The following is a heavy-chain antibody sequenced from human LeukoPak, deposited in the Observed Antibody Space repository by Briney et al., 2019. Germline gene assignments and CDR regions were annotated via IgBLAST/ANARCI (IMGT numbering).Heavy chain of an antibody. J-gene: IGHJ3*02. CDR3: AKQNIAMAGTGAFDI. CDR1: GFTFSSYA. D-gene: IGHD6-19*01. CDR2: TSGSGGST. Sequence: GGSLRLSCAASGFTFSSYAMSWVRQAPGKGLEWVSATSGSGGSTYYADSVKGRFTISRDNSKITLYLQMNSLRAEDTAVHYCAKQNIAMAGTGAFDIWGQGTMVTVSS. V-gene: IGHV3-23*01.